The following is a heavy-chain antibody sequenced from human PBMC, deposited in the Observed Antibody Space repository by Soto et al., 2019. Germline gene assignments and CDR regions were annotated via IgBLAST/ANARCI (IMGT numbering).Heavy chain of an antibody. Sequence: QVQLVQSGAEVKKPGASVKVSCKASGYTFTTYGMSWVRQAPGQGLDWMGWINTYNGNTKYAERLQGRVTMTTDTTTSTAYMELRSLRSDNTAVYYCARGPTDYYDNSGDYFLDYWGQETLVTVSS. CDR3: ARGPTDYYDNSGDYFLDY. D-gene: IGHD3-22*01. CDR2: INTYNGNT. CDR1: GYTFTTYG. V-gene: IGHV1-18*01. J-gene: IGHJ4*02.